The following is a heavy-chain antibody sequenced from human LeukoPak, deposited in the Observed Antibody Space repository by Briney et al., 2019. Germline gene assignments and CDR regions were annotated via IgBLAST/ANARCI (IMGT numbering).Heavy chain of an antibody. Sequence: GGALRLCCAASGFTVSSNYMSWVRQAPGKGLEWVSVIYSGGSTCYADSVKGRFTISRHNSKNTLYLQMNSLRAEDTAVYYCARAPIHTYSSGWYYFDYWGQGTLVTVSS. D-gene: IGHD6-19*01. CDR3: ARAPIHTYSSGWYYFDY. CDR2: IYSGGST. V-gene: IGHV3-53*04. CDR1: GFTVSSNY. J-gene: IGHJ4*02.